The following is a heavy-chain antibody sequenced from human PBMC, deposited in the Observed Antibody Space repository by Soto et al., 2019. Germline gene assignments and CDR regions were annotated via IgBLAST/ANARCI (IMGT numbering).Heavy chain of an antibody. Sequence: EVQLVESGGGLIQPGGSLRLSCAASGFTVSSNYMSWVRQAPGKGLEWVSVIYSGGSTYYADSVKGRFTISRDNSKNTLYLQMNSLRAEDTAVYYCATCIQLWPCIPYGMDVWGQGTTVTVSS. D-gene: IGHD5-18*01. CDR1: GFTVSSNY. J-gene: IGHJ6*02. V-gene: IGHV3-53*01. CDR2: IYSGGST. CDR3: ATCIQLWPCIPYGMDV.